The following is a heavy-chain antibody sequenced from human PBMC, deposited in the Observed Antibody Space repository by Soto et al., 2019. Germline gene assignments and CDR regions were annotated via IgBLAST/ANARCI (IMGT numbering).Heavy chain of an antibody. CDR2: ISDSGTYT. CDR1: GFSFSDYY. V-gene: IGHV3-11*06. Sequence: LSLSCAASGFSFSDYYMSWIRQAPGKGMEWLSYISDSGTYTSYADSVEGRFTVSRDNAENSLFLQMNSLSAEDTAVYYCARDHLLGSRAFDIWGQGTMVTVSS. J-gene: IGHJ3*02. D-gene: IGHD1-26*01. CDR3: ARDHLLGSRAFDI.